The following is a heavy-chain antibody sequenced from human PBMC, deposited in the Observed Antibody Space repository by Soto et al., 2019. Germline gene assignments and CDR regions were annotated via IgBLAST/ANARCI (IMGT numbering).Heavy chain of an antibody. J-gene: IGHJ4*02. D-gene: IGHD6-13*01. CDR1: GGSISSGGYY. V-gene: IGHV4-31*03. CDR2: IYYSGST. CDR3: ARTPLQSIAAAGTVDY. Sequence: QVQLQESGPGLVKPSQTLSLTCTVSGGSISSGGYYWSWIRQHPGKGLEWIGYIYYSGSTYYNQSLKSRVTISVDTSKNQFSLKLSSVTAADTAVYYCARTPLQSIAAAGTVDYWGQGTLVTVSS.